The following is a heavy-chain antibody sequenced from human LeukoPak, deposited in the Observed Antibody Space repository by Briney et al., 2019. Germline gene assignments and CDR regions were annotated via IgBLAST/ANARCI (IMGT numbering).Heavy chain of an antibody. CDR1: GGSISSYY. CDR2: IYYSGST. J-gene: IGHJ4*02. Sequence: SETLSLTCTVSGGSISSYYWSWIRQPPGKGLEWIGYIYYSGSTNYNPSLKSRVTISVDTSKNQFSLKLSSVTAAGTAVYYCARTDSYYDTSGYWHYYFDYWGQGTLVAVSS. D-gene: IGHD3-22*01. V-gene: IGHV4-59*01. CDR3: ARTDSYYDTSGYWHYYFDY.